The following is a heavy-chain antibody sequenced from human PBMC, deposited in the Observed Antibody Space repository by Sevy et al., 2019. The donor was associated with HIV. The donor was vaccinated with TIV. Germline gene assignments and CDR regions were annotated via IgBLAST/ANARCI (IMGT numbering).Heavy chain of an antibody. D-gene: IGHD3-16*02. Sequence: GGSLRFSCAASGFTFSNYSMNWVRQAPGKGLEWVSYISSSSTTIYYADSVKGRFTISRDNAKNSLYLQMNSLSDDDTAVYYCARSGGLRYWGQGTLVTVSS. CDR2: ISSSSTTI. V-gene: IGHV3-48*02. CDR1: GFTFSNYS. CDR3: ARSGGLRY. J-gene: IGHJ4*02.